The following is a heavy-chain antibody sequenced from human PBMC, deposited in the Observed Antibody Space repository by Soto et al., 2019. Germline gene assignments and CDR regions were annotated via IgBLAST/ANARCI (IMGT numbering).Heavy chain of an antibody. CDR1: GYTFTNYA. CDR3: ARDLKTYFFGSGSH. D-gene: IGHD3-10*01. V-gene: IGHV1-3*01. Sequence: QVRLVQSGADVKKPGASVTVSCQASGYTFTNYAIHWVRQAPGQTLEWMGWINPANINTRYSRKFQGRFTITTDTSATTAYMELRSLVSEDTAVYYCARDLKTYFFGSGSHWGQGTLLTVSS. J-gene: IGHJ1*01. CDR2: INPANINT.